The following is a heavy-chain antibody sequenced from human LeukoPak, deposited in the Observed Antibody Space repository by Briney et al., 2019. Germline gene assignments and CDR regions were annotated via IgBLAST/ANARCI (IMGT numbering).Heavy chain of an antibody. CDR1: GYTFTGYY. CDR3: AREQILGYCSGGSCYGSPGGVDY. CDR2: INPNSGGT. Sequence: ASVKVSRKASGYTFTGYYMHWVRQAPGQGLAWMGWINPNSGGTNYAQKFQGRVTMTRDTSISTAYMELSRLRSDDTAVYYCAREQILGYCSGGSCYGSPGGVDYWGQGTLVTVSS. J-gene: IGHJ4*02. D-gene: IGHD2-15*01. V-gene: IGHV1-2*02.